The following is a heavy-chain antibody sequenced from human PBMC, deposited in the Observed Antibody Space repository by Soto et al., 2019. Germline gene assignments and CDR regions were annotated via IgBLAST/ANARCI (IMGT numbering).Heavy chain of an antibody. CDR3: ARDLGYYDSSGYFDY. D-gene: IGHD3-22*01. CDR1: GFTFSDYY. J-gene: IGHJ4*02. V-gene: IGHV3-11*01. CDR2: ISSSDSII. Sequence: ESGGDLVKPGGSLRLSCAASGFTFSDYYMSWIRQAPGKGLEWVSYISSSDSIIYYADSVKGRFTISRDNAKNSLYLQMNSLRAEDTAVYYCARDLGYYDSSGYFDYWGQGTLVTVSS.